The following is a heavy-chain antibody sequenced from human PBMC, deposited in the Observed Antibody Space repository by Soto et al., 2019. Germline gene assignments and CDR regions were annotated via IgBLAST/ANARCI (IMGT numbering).Heavy chain of an antibody. CDR3: ARPLVAPVAGPYYYGMDV. CDR1: GFTFSTYG. J-gene: IGHJ6*02. Sequence: PVGSLRLSCAASGFTFSTYGFNWVRQAPGKGLEWVAVIWYDGNTKYYADSVKGRFTISRDNSKNTLYLQMNSLTAEDTAVYYCARPLVAPVAGPYYYGMDVCGHGTTVTVSS. D-gene: IGHD6-19*01. V-gene: IGHV3-33*01. CDR2: IWYDGNTK.